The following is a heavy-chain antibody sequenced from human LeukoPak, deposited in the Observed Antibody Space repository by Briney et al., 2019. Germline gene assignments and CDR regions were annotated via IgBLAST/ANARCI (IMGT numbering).Heavy chain of an antibody. Sequence: SETLSLTCAVSGASVITNSPYWAWIRQSPGRGPEWIGTVYYSGSIYYNPSLKSRVTLSIDTSNNQFSLRLSSVTAADTAVYYCARHRGSGSTSIPCDSWGQGTLVTVSS. J-gene: IGHJ4*02. V-gene: IGHV4-39*01. CDR1: GASVITNSPY. D-gene: IGHD3-10*01. CDR3: ARHRGSGSTSIPCDS. CDR2: VYYSGSI.